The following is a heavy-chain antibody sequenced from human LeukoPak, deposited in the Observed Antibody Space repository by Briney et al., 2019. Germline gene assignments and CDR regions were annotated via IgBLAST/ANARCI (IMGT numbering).Heavy chain of an antibody. J-gene: IGHJ4*02. D-gene: IGHD3-10*01. CDR3: ARDIRGFDY. CDR1: GYTFTGYY. Sequence: ASVKVSCKASGYTFTGYYIHWVRQAPGQGLEWMGRINPNTGGTHYAQMFQGRVTMTRDTSISTAYMGLSRLTSDDTAVYYCARDIRGFDYWGQGTLVTVSS. V-gene: IGHV1-2*06. CDR2: INPNTGGT.